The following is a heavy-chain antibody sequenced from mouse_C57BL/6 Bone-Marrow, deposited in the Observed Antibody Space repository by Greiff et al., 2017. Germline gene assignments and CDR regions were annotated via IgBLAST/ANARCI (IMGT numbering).Heavy chain of an antibody. CDR1: GYTFTSYW. D-gene: IGHD2-2*01. J-gene: IGHJ3*01. CDR3: ARDGYDGAWFAY. V-gene: IGHV1-69*01. CDR2: IDPSDSDT. Sequence: LQQPGAELVMPGASVKLSCKASGYTFTSYWMHWVKQRPGQGLEWIGEIDPSDSDTNYNQKFKGKSTLTVDKSSSTAYMQRSSLTSEDSAVYDCARDGYDGAWFAYWGQGTLVTVSA.